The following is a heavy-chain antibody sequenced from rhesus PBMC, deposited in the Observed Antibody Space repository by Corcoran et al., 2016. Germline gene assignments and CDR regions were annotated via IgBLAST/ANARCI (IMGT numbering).Heavy chain of an antibody. J-gene: IGHJ2*01. CDR1: GGSISCYYY. CDR2: IYGNNAST. Sequence: QVKLQQWGEGLVKPSETLSLTCAVYGGSISCYYYWSWIRQPPGKGLEWIGYIYGNNASTNYNPALKDRVTISKDTSKNQCSLKLSAVTAADTAVYYCARYDGSGVYYWYFDLWGPGTPITISS. CDR3: ARYDGSGVYYWYFDL. D-gene: IGHD6-31*01. V-gene: IGHV4-73*01.